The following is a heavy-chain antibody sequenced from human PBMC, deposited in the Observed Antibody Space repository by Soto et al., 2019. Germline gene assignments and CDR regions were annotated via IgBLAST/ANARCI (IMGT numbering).Heavy chain of an antibody. V-gene: IGHV3-33*06. J-gene: IGHJ4*02. CDR3: AKTFQFVRGVDY. CDR1: GFTFSSYG. Sequence: QVQLVESGGGVVQPGRSLRLSCAASGFTFSSYGMHWVRQAPGKGLEWVAVIWYDGSNKYYADSVKGRFTISRDNSKNTLYLQMNRPRAEGPAFYFRAKTFQFVRGVDYWGQGTLVTVSS. D-gene: IGHD3-10*01. CDR2: IWYDGSNK.